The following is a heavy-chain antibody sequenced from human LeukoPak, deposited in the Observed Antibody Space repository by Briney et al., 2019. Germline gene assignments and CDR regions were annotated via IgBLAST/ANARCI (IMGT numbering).Heavy chain of an antibody. D-gene: IGHD3-10*01. CDR2: IKQDGSEK. J-gene: IGHJ4*02. CDR1: GFTFSSYW. V-gene: IGHV3-7*01. Sequence: GGSLRLCCAASGFTFSSYWMTWVRKAPGKGLEWVANIKQDGSEKYYVDSVKGRFTISRDNAKNSLYLQMNSLRAEDTAVYYCAGRSGSFDCWGQGTLVTVSA. CDR3: AGRSGSFDC.